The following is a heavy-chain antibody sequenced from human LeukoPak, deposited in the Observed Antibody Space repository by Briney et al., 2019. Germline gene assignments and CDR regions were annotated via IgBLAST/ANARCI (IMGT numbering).Heavy chain of an antibody. CDR2: ISAYNGNT. CDR1: GYTFTSYD. D-gene: IGHD3-22*01. Sequence: ASVKVSCKASGYTFTSYDINWVRQATGQGLEWMGWISAYNGNTNYAQKLQGRVTMTTDASTSTAYMELRSLRSDDTAVYYCARDPGYYDSSGQFDYWGQGTLVTVSS. J-gene: IGHJ4*02. V-gene: IGHV1-18*01. CDR3: ARDPGYYDSSGQFDY.